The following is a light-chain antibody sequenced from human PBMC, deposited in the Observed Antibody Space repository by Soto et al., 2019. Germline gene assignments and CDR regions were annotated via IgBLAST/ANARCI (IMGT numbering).Light chain of an antibody. Sequence: EIVMTQSPATLSVSPGERATLSCRASQSVSSNLVWYQKKPGQAPRLLMYGASTRVTGIPARFSGSGSGTEFTLTISSLQSEDFAVYYCQQYNNWPPWTFGQGTKVEIK. CDR1: QSVSSN. V-gene: IGKV3-15*01. J-gene: IGKJ1*01. CDR2: GAS. CDR3: QQYNNWPPWT.